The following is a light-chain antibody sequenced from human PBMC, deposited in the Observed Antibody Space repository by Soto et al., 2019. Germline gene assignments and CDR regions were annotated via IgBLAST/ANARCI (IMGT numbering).Light chain of an antibody. CDR3: QQRSNWPRIT. CDR1: QSVSSSY. J-gene: IGKJ5*01. CDR2: GAS. V-gene: IGKV3D-20*02. Sequence: EIVLTQSPGTLSLSPVERATLSCMASQSVSSSYLAWYQQKPGQAPRLLIYGASSRATGIPDRFSGSGSGTDFTLTISRLEPGDFAVYYCQQRSNWPRITFGQGTRLEIK.